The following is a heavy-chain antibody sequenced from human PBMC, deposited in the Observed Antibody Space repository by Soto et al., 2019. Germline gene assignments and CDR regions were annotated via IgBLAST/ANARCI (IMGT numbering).Heavy chain of an antibody. D-gene: IGHD2-15*01. CDR2: ISAYNGNT. CDR3: VVAAQPFYFNF. Sequence: QVKLVKSGAEVKKPGASVKVSCKASGYTFTSYGISWVRQAPGQGLEWMGWISAYNGNTNYAQKLQGRVTMTTDTTTRTADMELKSIISDDTAVYYCVVAAQPFYFNFGDKGALVTISS. V-gene: IGHV1-18*01. CDR1: GYTFTSYG. J-gene: IGHJ4*02.